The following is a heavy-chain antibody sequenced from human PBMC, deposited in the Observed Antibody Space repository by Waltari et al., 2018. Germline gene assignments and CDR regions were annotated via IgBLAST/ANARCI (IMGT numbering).Heavy chain of an antibody. CDR3: ARGRDYGTRRSLDY. Sequence: QVQLVQSGAEVKTPGASVKVPCQASGYTFTGYYIHRVRQATGQGLEWMGWMNPNSGNTGYTQKFQGRVSMTRNTSITTAYMELNSLRSEDTAVYYCARGRDYGTRRSLDYWGQGTLVTVSS. D-gene: IGHD3-10*01. J-gene: IGHJ4*02. CDR2: MNPNSGNT. V-gene: IGHV1-8*02. CDR1: GYTFTGYY.